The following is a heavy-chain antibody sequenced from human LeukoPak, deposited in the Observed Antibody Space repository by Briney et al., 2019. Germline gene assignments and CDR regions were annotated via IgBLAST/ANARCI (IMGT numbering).Heavy chain of an antibody. CDR3: ARDRYYYDSSGHSHPLDAFDI. V-gene: IGHV1-46*01. CDR1: GYTFTSYY. J-gene: IGHJ3*02. CDR2: INPIGGST. Sequence: ASVKVSCKASGYTFTSYYIHWVRQAPGQGLEGMGIINPIGGSTSYAQKFQGRVTTTRDMSTSTVYMELSSLRSEETAVYSCARDRYYYDSSGHSHPLDAFDIWGQGTMVTVSS. D-gene: IGHD3-22*01.